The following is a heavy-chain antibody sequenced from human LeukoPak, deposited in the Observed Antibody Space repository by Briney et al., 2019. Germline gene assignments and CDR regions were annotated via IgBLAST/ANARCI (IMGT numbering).Heavy chain of an antibody. CDR1: GFAFRNYG. CDR2: ISYDESRK. Sequence: GGSQRLSCIASGFAFRNYGMHWVRQAPGKGLEWVAVISYDESRKYYLDSVKGRFTISRDNSKNTVYLQMNSLRREDTAVYYCAGKTNYYDSSGSPEYYYYMDVWGKGTTVTVSS. J-gene: IGHJ6*03. D-gene: IGHD3-22*01. CDR3: AGKTNYYDSSGSPEYYYYMDV. V-gene: IGHV3-30*03.